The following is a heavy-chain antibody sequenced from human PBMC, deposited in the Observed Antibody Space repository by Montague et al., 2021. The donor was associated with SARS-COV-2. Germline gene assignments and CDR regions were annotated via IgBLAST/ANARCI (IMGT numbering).Heavy chain of an antibody. CDR1: GGSISSSSYY. V-gene: IGHV4-39*07. Sequence: SETLSLTCTVSGGSISSSSYYWGWIRQPPGKGLEWIGTIYDSGSTYYNPSRKSRVTISVDTSKNQFSLKLSSVTAADTAVYYCARGWFSPMLVVVIRGPFDSWGQGALVTVSS. CDR2: IYDSGST. D-gene: IGHD3-22*01. J-gene: IGHJ4*02. CDR3: ARGWFSPMLVVVIRGPFDS.